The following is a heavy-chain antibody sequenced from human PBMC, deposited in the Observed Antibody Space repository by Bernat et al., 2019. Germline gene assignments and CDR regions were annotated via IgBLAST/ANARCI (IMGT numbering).Heavy chain of an antibody. CDR3: AKDGPFWFGELFGIFDY. V-gene: IGHV3-30*18. D-gene: IGHD3-10*01. CDR1: GFTFSSDG. J-gene: IGHJ4*02. Sequence: QVQLVESGGGVVQPGRPLRLSCAASGFTFSSDGMHWVRQAPGKGLEWVTFISYDGDKKYYADSVKGRFTISRDNSKNTLYLQMNSLRAEDTAVYYCAKDGPFWFGELFGIFDYWGQGTLVTVSS. CDR2: ISYDGDKK.